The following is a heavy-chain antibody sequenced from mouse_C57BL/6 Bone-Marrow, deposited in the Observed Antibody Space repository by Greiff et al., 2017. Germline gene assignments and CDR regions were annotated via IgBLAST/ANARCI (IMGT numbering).Heavy chain of an antibody. CDR1: GFTFSDYY. J-gene: IGHJ4*01. V-gene: IGHV5-12*01. Sequence: EVMLVESGGGLVQPGGSLKLSCAASGFTFSDYYMYWVRQTPEKRLEWVAYISNGGGSTYYPDTVKGRFTISRDNANNTLYLQMSRLQSEDTAMYYCARRCLLFLDYAMDYWGQGTSVTVAS. CDR3: ARRCLLFLDYAMDY. D-gene: IGHD2-10*01. CDR2: ISNGGGST.